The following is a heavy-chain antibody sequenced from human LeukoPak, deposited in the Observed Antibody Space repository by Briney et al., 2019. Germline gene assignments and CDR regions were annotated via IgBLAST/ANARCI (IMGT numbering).Heavy chain of an antibody. CDR2: IRPNNDGI. J-gene: IGHJ4*02. CDR3: ARDPVDGYSHYDF. V-gene: IGHV1-2*02. CDR1: GYTLTDHH. D-gene: IGHD5-24*01. Sequence: ASVKVSCTTSGYTLTDHHLIWVRQAPGQGLEWMGWIRPNNDGIKCAQEFQGRVTISRDTSISTAYMELTSLTPDDTAIYYCARDPVDGYSHYDFWGQGTLVTVSS.